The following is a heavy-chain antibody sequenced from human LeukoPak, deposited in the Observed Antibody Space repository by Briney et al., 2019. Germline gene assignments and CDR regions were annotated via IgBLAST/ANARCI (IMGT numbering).Heavy chain of an antibody. V-gene: IGHV4-59*11. J-gene: IGHJ4*02. D-gene: IGHD7-27*01. CDR2: ISYSGST. Sequence: SETLSLTCTVSGVSIRSHYWIWIRQPPGKGLERIGHISYSGSTNYNPSLKSRVTISVDTSKNQFSLRLSSVTAADTAVYYCARDGEGDEGWDYWGQGTLVTVSS. CDR3: ARDGEGDEGWDY. CDR1: GVSIRSHY.